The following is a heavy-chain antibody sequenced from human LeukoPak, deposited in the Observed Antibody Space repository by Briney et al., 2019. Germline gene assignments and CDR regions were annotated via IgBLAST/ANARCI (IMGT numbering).Heavy chain of an antibody. Sequence: GASVSVSSTASVYSFTAYNMHRGRQAPGQGVEWMGWINPNSRGTNYAQKFQGSLTMTRVTSISTAYMELSRLRSDDTAIYYCARARLEWLFGFDPWGQGTLVTVSS. V-gene: IGHV1-2*02. J-gene: IGHJ5*02. CDR2: INPNSRGT. D-gene: IGHD3-3*01. CDR3: ARARLEWLFGFDP. CDR1: VYSFTAYN.